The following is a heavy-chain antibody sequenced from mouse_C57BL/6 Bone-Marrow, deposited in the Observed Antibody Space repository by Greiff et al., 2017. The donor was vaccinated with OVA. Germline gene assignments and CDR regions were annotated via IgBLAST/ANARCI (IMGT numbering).Heavy chain of an antibody. CDR3: ASNWWFAY. CDR1: GFSLTSYG. CDR2: IWSGGST. J-gene: IGHJ3*01. V-gene: IGHV2-2*01. Sequence: QVQLKESGPGLVQPSQSLSITCTVSGFSLTSYGVHWVRQSPGKGLEWLGVIWSGGSTDYNAAFISRLSISKDNSKSQVFFKMNSLQADDTAIYYCASNWWFAYWGQGTLVTVSA.